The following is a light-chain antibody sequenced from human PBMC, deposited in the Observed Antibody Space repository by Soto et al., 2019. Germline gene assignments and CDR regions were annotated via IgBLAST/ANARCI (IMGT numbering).Light chain of an antibody. Sequence: DIQMTQSPSTLSASVGDRVTITCRASQSISGWLAWYQQKPGKAPRLLIYTASNLQSGVSSRFSGSGSGTEFTLTINTLQPDDYATYYCQEYNSHSRYTFGQGTRL. CDR3: QEYNSHSRYT. CDR1: QSISGW. CDR2: TAS. J-gene: IGKJ2*01. V-gene: IGKV1-5*03.